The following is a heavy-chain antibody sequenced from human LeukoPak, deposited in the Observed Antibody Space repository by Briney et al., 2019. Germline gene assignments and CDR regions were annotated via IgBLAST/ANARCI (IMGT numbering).Heavy chain of an antibody. CDR1: GFTFSSYS. CDR3: ARVPSTGLDY. Sequence: SLRLSCAASGFTFSSYSMNWVRQAPGKGLEWVSSIGSSSSYIFYADSVKGRFTISRDNAKNSHYLQMTSLRAEDTAVYFCARVPSTGLDYWGQGTLVTVSS. V-gene: IGHV3-21*01. CDR2: IGSSSSYI. D-gene: IGHD2-8*02. J-gene: IGHJ4*02.